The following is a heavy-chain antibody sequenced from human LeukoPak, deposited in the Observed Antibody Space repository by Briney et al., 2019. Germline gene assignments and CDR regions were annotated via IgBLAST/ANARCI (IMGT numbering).Heavy chain of an antibody. CDR1: GGSISSYY. V-gene: IGHV4-4*07. CDR2: IYTSGST. D-gene: IGHD3-3*01. J-gene: IGHJ6*03. Sequence: SETLSLTCTVSGGSISSYYWSWIRQPAGKGLEWIGRIYTSGSTNYNPSLKSRVTISVDTSKNQFSLKLSSVTAADTAVYYCARNKDFWSGYYYYYYMDVWGKGTTVTVSS. CDR3: ARNKDFWSGYYYYYYMDV.